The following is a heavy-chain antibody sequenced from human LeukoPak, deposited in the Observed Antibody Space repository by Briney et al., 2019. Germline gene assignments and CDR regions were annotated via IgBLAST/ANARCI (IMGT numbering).Heavy chain of an antibody. J-gene: IGHJ6*02. CDR1: GGSLTAGDYH. CDR2: T. V-gene: IGHV4-39*07. CDR3: ARVFGSYQEAMDV. D-gene: IGHD3-10*01. Sequence: PSETLSLTCTVSGGSLTAGDYHWGWIRQPPGTGLHWIATTWQGASLNSRVTISLDTSKNQFSLRLTSVTAADTAVYYCARVFGSYQEAMDVWGPGITVTVSS.